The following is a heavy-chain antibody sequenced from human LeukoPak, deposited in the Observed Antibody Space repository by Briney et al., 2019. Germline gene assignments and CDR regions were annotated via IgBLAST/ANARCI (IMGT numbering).Heavy chain of an antibody. CDR1: GGSISSGSYY. J-gene: IGHJ5*02. CDR3: ARVGSSSWYNWFDP. Sequence: PSETLSLTCTVSGGSISSGSYYWSWIRQPAGKGLEWIGRTYTSGSTNYNPSLKSRVTISVDTSKNQFSLKLSSVTAADTAVYYCARVGSSSWYNWFDPWGQGTLVTVSS. V-gene: IGHV4-61*02. CDR2: TYTSGST. D-gene: IGHD6-13*01.